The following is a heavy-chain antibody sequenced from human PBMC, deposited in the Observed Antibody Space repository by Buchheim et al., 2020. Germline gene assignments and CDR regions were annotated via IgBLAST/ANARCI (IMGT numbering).Heavy chain of an antibody. Sequence: QVQLVQSGAEVKKPGASVKVSCKASGYTFTSYAMHWVRQAPGQRLEWMGWINAGNGNTKYSQKFQGRVTITRDTSASTAYMELRSLRSDDTAVYYCATGLGSAAALEYFQHWGQGTL. D-gene: IGHD6-13*01. CDR2: INAGNGNT. CDR3: ATGLGSAAALEYFQH. V-gene: IGHV1-3*01. CDR1: GYTFTSYA. J-gene: IGHJ1*01.